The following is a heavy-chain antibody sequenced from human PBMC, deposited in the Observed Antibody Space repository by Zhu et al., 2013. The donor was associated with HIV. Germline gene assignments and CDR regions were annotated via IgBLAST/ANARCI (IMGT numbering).Heavy chain of an antibody. J-gene: IGHJ1*01. CDR3: ARVGSSGYAAEYFQH. CDR2: IIPMFGTA. CDR1: GGTFSSYA. V-gene: IGHV1-69*01. Sequence: QVQLVQSGAEVKKPGSSVKVSCKASGGTFSSYAISWVRQAPGQGLEWMGGIIPMFGTANYAQKFQGRVTITADESTSTAYMQLSSLRSEDTAVYYCARVGSSGYAAEYFQHWGQGTLVTVSS. D-gene: IGHD3-22*01.